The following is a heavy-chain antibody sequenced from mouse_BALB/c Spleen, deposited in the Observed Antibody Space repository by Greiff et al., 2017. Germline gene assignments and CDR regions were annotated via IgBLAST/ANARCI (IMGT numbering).Heavy chain of an antibody. D-gene: IGHD2-1*01. Sequence: VQLQQSGAELARPGASVKLSCKASGYTFTSYWMQWVKQRPGQGLEWIGAIYPGDGDTRYTQKFKGKATLTADKSSSTAYMQLSSLASEDSAVYYCARGEGNYDPWFAYWGQGTLVTVSA. CDR2: IYPGDGDT. CDR1: GYTFTSYW. CDR3: ARGEGNYDPWFAY. V-gene: IGHV1-87*01. J-gene: IGHJ3*01.